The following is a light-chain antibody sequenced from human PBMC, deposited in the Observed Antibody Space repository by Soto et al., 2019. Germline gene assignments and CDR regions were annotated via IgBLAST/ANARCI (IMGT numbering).Light chain of an antibody. Sequence: IQWTQSQSCPSSFVRVRVSVAAGASQGISSYLAWYQQKPGKAPKLLIYAASTLQSWVPSRFSGSGSGTDFTLTISSLQPEDFATYYCQQLNSYPRTFGQGTRLEI. CDR1: QGISSY. CDR2: AAS. V-gene: IGKV1-9*01. CDR3: QQLNSYPRT. J-gene: IGKJ5*01.